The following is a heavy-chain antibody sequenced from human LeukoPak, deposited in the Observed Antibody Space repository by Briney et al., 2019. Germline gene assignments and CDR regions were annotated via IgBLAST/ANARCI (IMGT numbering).Heavy chain of an antibody. CDR3: ASPGYSYGPHYFDY. V-gene: IGHV1-69*13. Sequence: SVKVSCKTSGGTFSRHAISWVRQAPGQGLEWMGGITPMFGTANYAQKFQGRVTITADESTSTAYMELSSLRSEDTAVYYCASPGYSYGPHYFDYWGQGTLVTVSS. D-gene: IGHD5-18*01. CDR2: ITPMFGTA. J-gene: IGHJ4*02. CDR1: GGTFSRHA.